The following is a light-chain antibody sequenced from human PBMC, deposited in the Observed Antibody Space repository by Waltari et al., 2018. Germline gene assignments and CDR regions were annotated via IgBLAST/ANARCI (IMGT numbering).Light chain of an antibody. CDR2: DGD. Sequence: QSVLTQPPSVSGAPGQRVTISCSGSSFNIGAGYDVYWYQQLPGTAPKLLIADGDGRASGVPDRFSAAKSGSSASLAISGLQAEDEADYYCQSYDTNLRAVFGGGTRLTVL. CDR1: SFNIGAGYD. J-gene: IGLJ3*02. CDR3: QSYDTNLRAV. V-gene: IGLV1-40*01.